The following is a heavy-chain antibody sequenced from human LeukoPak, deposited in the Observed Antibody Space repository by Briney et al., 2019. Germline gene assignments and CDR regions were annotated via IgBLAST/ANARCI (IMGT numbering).Heavy chain of an antibody. D-gene: IGHD4-23*01. CDR2: IYYSGST. CDR3: ARLNGGDYFDY. V-gene: IGHV4-39*01. Sequence: PSETLSLTCTVSGGSISSSSYYWGWIRQPPGKGLEWIGSIYYSGSTYYNPSLKSRVTISVDTSKNQFSLKLSSVTAADTAVYYCARLNGGDYFDYWGQGTLVTVSS. J-gene: IGHJ4*02. CDR1: GGSISSSSYY.